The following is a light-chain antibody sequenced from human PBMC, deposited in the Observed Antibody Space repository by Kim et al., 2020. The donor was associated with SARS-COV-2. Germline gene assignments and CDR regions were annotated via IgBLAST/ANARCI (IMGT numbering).Light chain of an antibody. CDR2: YDS. CDR3: QVWDSSSDHPV. J-gene: IGLJ3*02. V-gene: IGLV3-21*04. Sequence: PGKTARSTCCGNNIGSKGVHCYQQKPGQAPVLVIYYDSDRPSGIPERFSGSNSGNTATLTISRVEAGDEADYYCQVWDSSSDHPVFGGGTQLTVL. CDR1: NIGSKG.